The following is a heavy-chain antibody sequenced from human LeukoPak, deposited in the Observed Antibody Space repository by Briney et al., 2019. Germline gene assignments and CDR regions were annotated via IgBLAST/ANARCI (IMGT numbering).Heavy chain of an antibody. CDR2: IYYDGSA. CDR1: GDSISRGGYF. Sequence: SETLSLTCTVSGDSISRGGYFWSWFRHLPGRGLEWIGYIYYDGSAYYNPSLMSRVTMSVDTSKTQFSLKLSSVTAADTAVYYCARGGNSKASDYWGQGTLVTVSS. V-gene: IGHV4-31*03. J-gene: IGHJ4*02. D-gene: IGHD4-23*01. CDR3: ARGGNSKASDY.